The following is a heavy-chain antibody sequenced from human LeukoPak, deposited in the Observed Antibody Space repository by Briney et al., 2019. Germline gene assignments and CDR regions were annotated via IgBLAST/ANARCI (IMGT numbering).Heavy chain of an antibody. CDR1: GYTVTGYY. D-gene: IGHD4-17*01. J-gene: IGHJ6*03. V-gene: IGHV1-2*02. CDR2: INPNSGGT. Sequence: ASVKVSCKASGYTVTGYYMHWVRQAPGQGLEWRGWINPNSGGTNYAQKFQGRVTMTRDMSTSTVYMELSSLRSEDTAVYYCARVGGRATVTTYYYYMDVWGKGTTVTVSS. CDR3: ARVGGRATVTTYYYYMDV.